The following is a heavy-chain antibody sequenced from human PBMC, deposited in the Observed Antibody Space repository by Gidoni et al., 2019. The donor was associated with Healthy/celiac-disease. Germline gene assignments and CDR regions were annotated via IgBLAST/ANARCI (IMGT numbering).Heavy chain of an antibody. V-gene: IGHV4-38-2*02. CDR2: IYHSGST. J-gene: IGHJ4*02. CDR1: GYAISSGYY. D-gene: IGHD3-22*01. CDR3: AMYYYDSSGYYDVNFDY. Sequence: QVQLQESGPGLVKPSETLSLTCTVSGYAISSGYYWGWIRQPPGKGLEWIGSIYHSGSTYYNPSLKSRVTISVDTSKNQFSLKLSSVTAADTAVYYCAMYYYDSSGYYDVNFDYWGQGTLVTVSS.